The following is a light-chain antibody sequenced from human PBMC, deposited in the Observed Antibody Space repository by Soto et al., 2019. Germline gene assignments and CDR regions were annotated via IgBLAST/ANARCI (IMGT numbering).Light chain of an antibody. CDR2: ASS. J-gene: IGKJ5*01. Sequence: EIVLTQSPGTLPVSPGERSTLSCRASQSVSSSYLAWYQHKPGQAPRLLIYASSNRATGIPDRFSGSASGTDFTLTINRLEPEDFAVYYCQLYGISPHFGQGTRLEIK. CDR1: QSVSSSY. V-gene: IGKV3-20*01. CDR3: QLYGISPH.